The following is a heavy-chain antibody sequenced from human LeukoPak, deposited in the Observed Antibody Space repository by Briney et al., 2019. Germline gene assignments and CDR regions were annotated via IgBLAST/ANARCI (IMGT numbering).Heavy chain of an antibody. CDR1: GGSISSGGYY. CDR2: IYHSGST. V-gene: IGHV4-30-2*01. J-gene: IGHJ4*02. D-gene: IGHD6-13*01. Sequence: SETLSLTCTVSGGSISSGGYYWSWIRQPPGKGLEWIGYIYHSGSTYYNPSLKSRVTISVDRSKNQFSLKLSSVTAADTAIYYCARVAAAANDYWGQGTLVTVSS. CDR3: ARVAAAANDY.